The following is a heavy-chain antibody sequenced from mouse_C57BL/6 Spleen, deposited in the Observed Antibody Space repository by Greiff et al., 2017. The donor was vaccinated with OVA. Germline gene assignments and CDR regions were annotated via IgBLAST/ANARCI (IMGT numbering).Heavy chain of an antibody. V-gene: IGHV5-17*01. J-gene: IGHJ4*01. CDR1: GFTFSDYG. Sequence: EVQGVESGGGLVKPGGSLKLSCAASGFTFSDYGMHWVRQAPEKGLEWVAYISSGSSTIYYADTVKGRFTISRDNAKNTLFLQMTSLRSEDTAMYYCARVYDGYYEYAMDYWGQGTSVTVSS. CDR3: ARVYDGYYEYAMDY. CDR2: ISSGSSTI. D-gene: IGHD2-3*01.